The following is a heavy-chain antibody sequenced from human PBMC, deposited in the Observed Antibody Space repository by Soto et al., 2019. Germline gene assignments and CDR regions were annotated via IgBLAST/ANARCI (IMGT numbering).Heavy chain of an antibody. CDR1: GFTFSSYS. J-gene: IGHJ5*02. D-gene: IGHD2-2*01. CDR3: AREVGPVVVPASPTWFDP. CDR2: ISSSSSTI. Sequence: GGSLRLSCAASGFTFSSYSMNWVRQAPGKGLEWVSYISSSSSTIYYADSVKGRFTISRDNAKNSLYLQMNSLRAEDTAVYYCAREVGPVVVPASPTWFDPWGQGTLVTVSS. V-gene: IGHV3-48*01.